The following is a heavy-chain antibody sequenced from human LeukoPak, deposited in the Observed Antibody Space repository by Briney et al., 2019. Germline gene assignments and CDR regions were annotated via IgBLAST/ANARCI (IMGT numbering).Heavy chain of an antibody. J-gene: IGHJ5*02. CDR2: IYYSGST. D-gene: IGHD2-15*01. Sequence: PSETLSLTCTVSGGSISSYYWSWIRQPPGKGLEWIGYIYYSGSTNYNPSLKSRATISVDTSKNQFSLKLSSVTAADTAVYYCARAVVVAATSYNWFDPWGQGTLVTVSS. CDR3: ARAVVVAATSYNWFDP. V-gene: IGHV4-59*01. CDR1: GGSISSYY.